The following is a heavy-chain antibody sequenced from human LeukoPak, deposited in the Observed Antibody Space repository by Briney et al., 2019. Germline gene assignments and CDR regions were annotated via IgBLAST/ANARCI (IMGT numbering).Heavy chain of an antibody. CDR3: ARGTSITMVLGY. J-gene: IGHJ4*02. Sequence: ASVKVSCKASGYTFTGYYMHWMRQAPGQGLEWMGWINPNSGGTNCAQKFQGWVTMTRDTSISTAYMELSRLRSDDTAVYYCARGTSITMVLGYWGQGTLVTVSS. D-gene: IGHD3-10*01. CDR2: INPNSGGT. V-gene: IGHV1-2*04. CDR1: GYTFTGYY.